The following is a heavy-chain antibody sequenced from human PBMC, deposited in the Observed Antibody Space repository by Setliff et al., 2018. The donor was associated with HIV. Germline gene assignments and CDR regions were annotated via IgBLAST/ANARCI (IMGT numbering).Heavy chain of an antibody. J-gene: IGHJ4*02. CDR3: VRDPGYNSGWSGTTFDY. CDR2: ISTSGST. CDR1: GGSIRRGSYY. Sequence: PSETLSLTCTVSGGSIRRGSYYWSWIRQPAGEGLEWIGHISTSGSTNYNPSLKNQVTLSLDTSKNQFSLKLRSVFAADTAVYYCVRDPGYNSGWSGTTFDYWGQGTLVTVSS. V-gene: IGHV4-61*09. D-gene: IGHD6-19*01.